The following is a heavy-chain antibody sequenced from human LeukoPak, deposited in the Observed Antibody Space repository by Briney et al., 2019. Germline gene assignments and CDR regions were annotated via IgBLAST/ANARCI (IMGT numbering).Heavy chain of an antibody. J-gene: IGHJ4*02. D-gene: IGHD2-15*01. CDR1: GFTFSSYG. V-gene: IGHV3-74*01. Sequence: GGSLRLSCAASGFTFSSYGMHWVRQAPGKGLVWVSRINSDGSSTSYADSVKGRFTISRDNAKNTLYLQMNSLRAEDTAVYYCASGGYCSGGSCYPTPSRYWGQGTLVTVSS. CDR2: INSDGSST. CDR3: ASGGYCSGGSCYPTPSRY.